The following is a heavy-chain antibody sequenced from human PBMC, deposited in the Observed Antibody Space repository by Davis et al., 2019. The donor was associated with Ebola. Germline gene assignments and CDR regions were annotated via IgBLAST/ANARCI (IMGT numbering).Heavy chain of an antibody. Sequence: PGGPLNLSCPASGFTFRNAWMNWVRQAPGKGLEWVGRIKSKTDGGTTDYAAPVKGRFTISRDDSKNTLYLQMNSLKTEDTAVYYCTTLTYYDFWSGLGDAFDIWGQGTMVTVSS. CDR2: IKSKTDGGTT. D-gene: IGHD3-3*01. CDR3: TTLTYYDFWSGLGDAFDI. CDR1: GFTFRNAW. J-gene: IGHJ3*02. V-gene: IGHV3-15*07.